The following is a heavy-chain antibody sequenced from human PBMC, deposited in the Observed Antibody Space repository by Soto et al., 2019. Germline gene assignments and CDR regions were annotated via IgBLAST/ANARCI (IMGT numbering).Heavy chain of an antibody. CDR3: ARTNWNYVQVLYYFDY. D-gene: IGHD1-7*01. V-gene: IGHV1-18*04. J-gene: IGHJ4*02. CDR1: GYTFTTYG. CDR2: ISAYNGNT. Sequence: ASVKVSCKASGYTFTTYGISWVRQAPGQGLEWMGWISAYNGNTNYAQKLQGRVTMTADESTSTAYMELSSLRSEDTAVYYCARTNWNYVQVLYYFDYWGQGTLVTVSS.